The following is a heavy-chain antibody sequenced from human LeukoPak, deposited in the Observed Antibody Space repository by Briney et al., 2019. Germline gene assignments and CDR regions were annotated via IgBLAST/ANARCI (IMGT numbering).Heavy chain of an antibody. CDR2: INHSGST. D-gene: IGHD6-6*01. CDR1: GGSFSGYY. J-gene: IGHJ4*02. Sequence: PSETLSLTCAVYGGSFSGYYWSWIRQPPGKGLEWTGEINHSGSTNYNPSLKSRVTISVDTSKNQFSLKLSSVTAADTAVYYCARGPMDGSSADYWGQGTLVTVSS. CDR3: ARGPMDGSSADY. V-gene: IGHV4-34*01.